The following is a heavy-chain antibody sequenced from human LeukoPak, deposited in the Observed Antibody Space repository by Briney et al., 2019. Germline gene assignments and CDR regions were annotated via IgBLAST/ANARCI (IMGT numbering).Heavy chain of an antibody. J-gene: IGHJ4*02. CDR3: ARDRGRVLDY. Sequence: SQTLSLTFAISGDSVSSNSAAWNWITQSPSRGLEWLGRTYYRSKWFNDSAVSVKSRVTLNPDTSKNQFSLHLNSVTPEDTALYYCARDRGRVLDYWGQGTLVTVSS. V-gene: IGHV6-1*01. CDR1: GDSVSSNSAA. CDR2: TYYRSKWFN. D-gene: IGHD2-15*01.